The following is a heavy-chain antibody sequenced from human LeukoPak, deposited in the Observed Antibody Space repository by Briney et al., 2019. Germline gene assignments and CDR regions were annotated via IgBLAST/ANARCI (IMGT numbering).Heavy chain of an antibody. D-gene: IGHD3-10*01. CDR2: INPSGGST. Sequence: ASVKVSCKASGYTFTSYYMHWVRQAPGQGLEWMGIINPSGGSTSYAQKFQGRVTMTRDTSISTAYMELSRLRSDDTAVYYCARDRYYYGSGSYYSFDYWGQGTLVTVSS. J-gene: IGHJ4*02. V-gene: IGHV1-46*01. CDR1: GYTFTSYY. CDR3: ARDRYYYGSGSYYSFDY.